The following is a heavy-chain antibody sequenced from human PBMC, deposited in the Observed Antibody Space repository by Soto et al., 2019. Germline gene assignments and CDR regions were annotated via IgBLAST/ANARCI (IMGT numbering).Heavy chain of an antibody. Sequence: SETLSLTCTVSGGPVSSGSYYWSWVRQPPGKALEWIGFIDYRGTTNYNPSLKGRITISIDTSKNQFSLKLSSVTAADTAVYFCARDRSYGSGSYSDYWGPGTLVTVSS. D-gene: IGHD3-10*01. V-gene: IGHV4-61*01. CDR2: IDYRGTT. CDR3: ARDRSYGSGSYSDY. J-gene: IGHJ4*02. CDR1: GGPVSSGSYY.